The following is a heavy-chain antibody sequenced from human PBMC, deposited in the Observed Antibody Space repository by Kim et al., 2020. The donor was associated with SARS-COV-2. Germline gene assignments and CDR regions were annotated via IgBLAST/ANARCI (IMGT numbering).Heavy chain of an antibody. D-gene: IGHD6-13*01. CDR2: IYYSGST. CDR1: GGSISSYY. J-gene: IGHJ4*02. Sequence: SETLSLTCTVSGGSISSYYWSWIRQPPGKGLEWIGYIYYSGSTNYNPSLKSRVTISVDTSKNQFSLKLSSVTAADTAVYYCARGDRRSSWYGFDYWGQGTLVTVSS. V-gene: IGHV4-59*01. CDR3: ARGDRRSSWYGFDY.